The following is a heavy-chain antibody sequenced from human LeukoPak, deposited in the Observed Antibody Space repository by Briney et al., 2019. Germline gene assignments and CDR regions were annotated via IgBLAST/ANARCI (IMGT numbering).Heavy chain of an antibody. CDR2: IYHSGST. CDR1: GGSISSSIW. V-gene: IGHV4-4*02. D-gene: IGHD6-19*01. J-gene: IGHJ3*02. CDR3: TRRAGTDSNGAFDI. Sequence: PSETPSLTCAVSGGSISSSIWWTWVRQPPGKGLEWIGEIYHSGSTNYNPSLKSRLTISVDKSKNQFSLNLSSVTAADTAVYYCTRRAGTDSNGAFDIWGQGTMVTVSS.